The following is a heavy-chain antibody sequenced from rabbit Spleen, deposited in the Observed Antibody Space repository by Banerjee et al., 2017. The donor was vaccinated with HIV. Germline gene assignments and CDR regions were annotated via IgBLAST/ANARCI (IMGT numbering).Heavy chain of an antibody. CDR3: GRRTSETAFDP. CDR1: GFSFSTNYW. D-gene: IGHD7-1*01. Sequence: QEQLEESGGDLVKPEGSLTLTCKASGFSFSTNYWICWVRQAPGKGLEWIACIYTGSGGTRYASWAKGRFTVSKTSSTTVTLQMTSLTAADTASYFCGRRTSETAFDPWGQGTLVTVS. CDR2: IYTGSGGT. V-gene: IGHV1S45*01. J-gene: IGHJ2*02.